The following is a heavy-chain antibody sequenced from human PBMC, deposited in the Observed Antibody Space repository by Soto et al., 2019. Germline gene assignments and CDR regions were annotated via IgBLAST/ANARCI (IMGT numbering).Heavy chain of an antibody. Sequence: GSRRLSCAAAVFACDDYAMHLVRQAPGKGLEWVSLISWDGSNTYYADSVKGRFNISRDNSKNSLYLQMNSLRPEDTALYYCAKAQRGRKRPFFGQARPYDPYSAMDIWGQGTTVTV. CDR2: ISWDGSNT. D-gene: IGHD3-3*01. V-gene: IGHV3-43D*04. CDR3: AKAQRGRKRPFFGQARPYDPYSAMDI. CDR1: VFACDDYA. J-gene: IGHJ6*02.